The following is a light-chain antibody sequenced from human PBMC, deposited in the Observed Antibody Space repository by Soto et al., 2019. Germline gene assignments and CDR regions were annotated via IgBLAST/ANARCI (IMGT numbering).Light chain of an antibody. Sequence: QSVLTQPPSVSGAPGQRVTISCTGSSSNTGADYDVHWYQHLPGTAPKLLTHGNNHRPSGVPDRFSGSKSGTSASLAISGLQPEDEADYCCAAWDDSLNEYVFGDGTKLTVL. CDR1: SSNTGADYD. J-gene: IGLJ1*01. CDR3: AAWDDSLNEYV. CDR2: GNN. V-gene: IGLV1-40*01.